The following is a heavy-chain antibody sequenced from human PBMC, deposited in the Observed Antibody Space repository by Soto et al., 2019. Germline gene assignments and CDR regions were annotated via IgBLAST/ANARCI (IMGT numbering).Heavy chain of an antibody. Sequence: PGESLKISCKGSGDSFTTYWIGWVRQMPGKGLEWMGIIYPGDSDTRYSPSFQGQVTISADKSISTAYLQWSSLKASDTAMYYCARVSWLYGDYRYYFDYWGQGTLVTVSS. CDR2: IYPGDSDT. V-gene: IGHV5-51*01. CDR1: GDSFTTYW. D-gene: IGHD4-17*01. CDR3: ARVSWLYGDYRYYFDY. J-gene: IGHJ4*02.